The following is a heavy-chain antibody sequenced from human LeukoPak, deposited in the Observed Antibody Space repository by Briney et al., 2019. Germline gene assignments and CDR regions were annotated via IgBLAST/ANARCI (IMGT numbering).Heavy chain of an antibody. V-gene: IGHV3-30*18. CDR1: GFTFSTYG. J-gene: IGHJ6*02. D-gene: IGHD1-14*01. CDR2: ISYDGSRK. CDR3: AKYRYLTAYGMDV. Sequence: GRSLRLSCAASGFTFSTYGMHWVRQAPGKGLEWVAVISYDGSRKFYGDSVKGRFTISRDNSKNTLYVEMSSLRGEDTAVYYCAKYRYLTAYGMDVWGQGTTVTVSS.